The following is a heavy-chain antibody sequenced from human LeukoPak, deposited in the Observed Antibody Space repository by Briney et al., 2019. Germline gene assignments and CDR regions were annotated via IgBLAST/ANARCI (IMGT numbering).Heavy chain of an antibody. D-gene: IGHD3-10*01. V-gene: IGHV3-64D*06. J-gene: IGHJ4*02. CDR3: ARSAFGAHEYYFDY. CDR1: GFIFSNNV. CDR2: ISSNGGST. Sequence: GGSLRLSCSAFGFIFSNNVMYWVRQAPGKGLEYVSAISSNGGSTYYADSVKGRFTISRDNSKNTVYLQMSSLRAEDTAVYYCARSAFGAHEYYFDYWGQGTLVTVSS.